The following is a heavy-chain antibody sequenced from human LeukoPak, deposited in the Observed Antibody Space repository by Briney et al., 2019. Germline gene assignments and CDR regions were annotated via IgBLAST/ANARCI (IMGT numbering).Heavy chain of an antibody. V-gene: IGHV3-23*01. CDR1: GFTFSSYA. D-gene: IGHD3-10*01. J-gene: IGHJ6*04. CDR2: ISGSGGST. CDR3: AKFGSGSAYYYYGMDV. Sequence: GGSLRLSCAASGFTFSSYAMSWVRQAPGKGLEWVSAISGSGGSTYYADSAKGRFTISRDNSKNTLYLQMNSLRAEDTAVYYCAKFGSGSAYYYYGMDVWGKGTTVTVSS.